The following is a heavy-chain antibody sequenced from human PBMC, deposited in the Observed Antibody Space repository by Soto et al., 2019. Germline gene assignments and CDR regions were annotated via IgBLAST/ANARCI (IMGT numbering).Heavy chain of an antibody. CDR2: YGGSGGGS. CDR3: VKFRGRAYPYYYMDV. CDR1: GFTFSTYG. V-gene: IGHV3-23*01. J-gene: IGHJ6*03. D-gene: IGHD3-10*01. Sequence: DVQLLESGGGLVQWGGSLRLSCVTSGFTFSTYGMTWVRQAPGKGLEWVSYGGSGGGSYYAESVKGRFTISRDNSKNTLSLEMNSLRAEDTATYYCVKFRGRAYPYYYMDVWGKGTTVTVSS.